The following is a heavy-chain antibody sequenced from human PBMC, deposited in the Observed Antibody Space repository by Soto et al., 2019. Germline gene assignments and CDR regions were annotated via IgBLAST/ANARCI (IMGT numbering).Heavy chain of an antibody. CDR3: VVADGDGYNYQSN. D-gene: IGHD5-12*01. Sequence: QVQLVESGGGVVQPGRSLRLSCAASGFTFSSYGMHWVRQAPGKGLEWVAVIWYDGSNKYYADSVKGRFTISRDNSKNTLYLQMNSLRAEDTAVYYCVVADGDGYNYQSNWGQGTLVTVSS. CDR2: IWYDGSNK. CDR1: GFTFSSYG. J-gene: IGHJ4*02. V-gene: IGHV3-33*01.